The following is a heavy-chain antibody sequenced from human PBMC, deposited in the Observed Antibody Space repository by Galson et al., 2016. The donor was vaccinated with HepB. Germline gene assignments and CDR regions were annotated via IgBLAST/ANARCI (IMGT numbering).Heavy chain of an antibody. CDR2: IYWNDDK. J-gene: IGHJ4*02. CDR1: GFSLSTSRVG. D-gene: IGHD4-11*01. V-gene: IGHV2-5*01. Sequence: PALVKPTQTLTLTCTFSGFSLSTSRVGVGWIRQSPGKALEWLAVIYWNDDKHYSPSLKSRLTITKDTSKNQVVLTMTNMGPVDTATYYCAHRQQYLGQNDYNNYGFDYWGQGTLVTVSS. CDR3: AHRQQYLGQNDYNNYGFDY.